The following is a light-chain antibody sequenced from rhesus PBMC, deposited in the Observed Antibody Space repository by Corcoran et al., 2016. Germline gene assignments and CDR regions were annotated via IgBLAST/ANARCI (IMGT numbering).Light chain of an antibody. CDR3: QQESNWSLT. Sequence: EIVMTQSPATLSLSPGERATLSCRASQSVSSRLVWYQQKPGQAPRLLIYDASSRVTGIPDRFSGSGSGTDFTLTSSSLEPEDVAVYFCQQESNWSLTFGGGTKVELK. CDR1: QSVSSR. J-gene: IGKJ4*01. CDR2: DAS. V-gene: IGKV3-17*02.